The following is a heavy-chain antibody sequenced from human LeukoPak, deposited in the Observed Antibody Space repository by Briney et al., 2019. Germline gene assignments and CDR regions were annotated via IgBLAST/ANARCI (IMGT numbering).Heavy chain of an antibody. D-gene: IGHD3-22*01. CDR1: GFTFINYW. CDR2: IKKDGSEK. V-gene: IGHV3-7*01. CDR3: ARVYDSSGYYHAYFDY. J-gene: IGHJ4*02. Sequence: GGSLRLSCAASGFTFINYWMSWVRQAPGKGLEWVANIKKDGSEKYYVDSVKGRFTISRDNDKNSLYLQMNSLRAEDTAVYYCARVYDSSGYYHAYFDYWGQGTLVTVSS.